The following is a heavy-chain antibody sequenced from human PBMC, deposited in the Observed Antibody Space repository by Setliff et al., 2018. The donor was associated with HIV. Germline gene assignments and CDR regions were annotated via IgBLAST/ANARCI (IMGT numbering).Heavy chain of an antibody. CDR2: IYISGTT. V-gene: IGHV4-4*09. J-gene: IGHJ3*02. CDR3: AREHCSGGSCNGFDI. Sequence: SETLSLTCTVSGGSISTSYWNWTRQPPGKGLEWIAYIYISGTTNYNPSLKSRVTISLDTSRNQFSLKLGSVTAADTAVYYCAREHCSGGSCNGFDIWGQGTMVT. D-gene: IGHD2-15*01. CDR1: GGSISTSY.